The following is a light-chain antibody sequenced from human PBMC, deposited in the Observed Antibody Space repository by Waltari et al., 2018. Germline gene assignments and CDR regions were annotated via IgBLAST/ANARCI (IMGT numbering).Light chain of an antibody. CDR3: QQYGSSLFT. V-gene: IGKV3-20*01. CDR1: QSVSSSY. CDR2: GAS. J-gene: IGKJ3*01. Sequence: EIVFTLSPGTLSLSPWERATLSCRASQSVSSSYLDWYQQKPGQAPRLLIYGASSRATGIPDRFSGSGSGTDFTLTISRLEPEDFAVYYCQQYGSSLFTFGPGTKVDIK.